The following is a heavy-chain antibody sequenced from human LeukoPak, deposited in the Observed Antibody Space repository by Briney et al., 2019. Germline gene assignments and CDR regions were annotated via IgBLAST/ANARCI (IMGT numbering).Heavy chain of an antibody. CDR1: GYSISSGYY. J-gene: IGHJ4*02. CDR3: ARAGYGDSDFDY. V-gene: IGHV4-38-2*02. D-gene: IGHD4-17*01. CDR2: IYHSGRT. Sequence: SETLSLTCSVSGYSISSGYYWGWIRQPPGKGLEWIGSIYHSGRTYYNPSLKSRVTISLDTSKNQFSLKLNSVTAADTAVYYRARAGYGDSDFDYWGQGTLVTVSS.